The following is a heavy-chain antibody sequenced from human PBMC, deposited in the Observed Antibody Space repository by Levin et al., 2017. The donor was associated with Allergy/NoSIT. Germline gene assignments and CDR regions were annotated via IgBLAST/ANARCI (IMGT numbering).Heavy chain of an antibody. CDR3: AKWLSLSPVAPVGC. CDR2: VSDSGDRT. J-gene: IGHJ4*02. Sequence: GESLKISCAASGFTFSSYAMSWVRQAPGKGLEWVSLVSDSGDRTYYAASVKGRFTTSRDNSKNALYLQMNSLRVDDTAVYYCAKWLSLSPVAPVGCWGQGTLVTVSS. V-gene: IGHV3-23*01. D-gene: IGHD6-19*01. CDR1: GFTFSSYA.